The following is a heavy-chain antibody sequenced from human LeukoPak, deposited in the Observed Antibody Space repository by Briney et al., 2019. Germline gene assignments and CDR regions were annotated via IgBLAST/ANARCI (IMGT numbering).Heavy chain of an antibody. V-gene: IGHV3-13*01. D-gene: IGHD6-19*01. CDR2: IGIAGDT. J-gene: IGHJ4*02. CDR3: AREGREWLSVGIDY. CDR1: GFTFSSYD. Sequence: GGSLRLSCAASGFTFSSYDMHWVRQATGKGLEWVSAIGIAGDTYYLGSVKGRFTISRENAKNSLFLQLNSLRAGDTAVYYCAREGREWLSVGIDYWGQGTLVTVSS.